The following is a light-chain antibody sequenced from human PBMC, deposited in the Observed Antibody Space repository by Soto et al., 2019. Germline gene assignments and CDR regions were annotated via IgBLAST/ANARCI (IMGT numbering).Light chain of an antibody. CDR2: DAS. CDR1: QDINNY. J-gene: IGKJ5*01. Sequence: DIQMTPSPSSLSASVGDRVTITCQASQDINNYVNWYQQKPGKGPKLLIYDASSLETGVPSRFSGSGSGTDFTFTITSLQPEDIATCYCQQYHNLPTFGQGTRLEIK. CDR3: QQYHNLPT. V-gene: IGKV1-33*01.